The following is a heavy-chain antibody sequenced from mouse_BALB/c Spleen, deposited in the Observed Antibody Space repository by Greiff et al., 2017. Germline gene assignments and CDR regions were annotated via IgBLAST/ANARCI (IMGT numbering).Heavy chain of an antibody. V-gene: IGHV2-6-7*01. D-gene: IGHD2-10*02. CDR1: GFSLTSYG. CDR2: IWGDGST. J-gene: IGHJ3*01. CDR3: ARTAGPRAY. Sequence: VQLVESGPGLVAPSQSLSITCTVSGFSLTSYGVNWVRQPPGKGLEWLGMIWGDGSTDYNSALKSRLSISKDNSKSQVFLKMNSLQTDDTARYYCARTAGPRAYWGQGTLVTVSA.